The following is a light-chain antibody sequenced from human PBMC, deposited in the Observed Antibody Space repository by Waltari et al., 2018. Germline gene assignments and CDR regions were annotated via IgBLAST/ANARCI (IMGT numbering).Light chain of an antibody. CDR1: QGISSY. CDR3: QQYYSYPPT. J-gene: IGKJ1*01. V-gene: IGKV1-8*01. CDR2: AAS. Sequence: VTITCRASQGISSYLAWYQQKPGKAPKLLIYAASTLQSGVTSRFSGSGSGTDFTLTISCLQSEDFATYYCQQYYSYPPTFGQGTKVEIK.